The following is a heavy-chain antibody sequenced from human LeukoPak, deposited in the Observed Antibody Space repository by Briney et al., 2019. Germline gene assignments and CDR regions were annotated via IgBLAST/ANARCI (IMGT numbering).Heavy chain of an antibody. J-gene: IGHJ3*02. CDR1: GFTFSSYA. CDR3: ARDLETWGSSWYWAFDI. CDR2: ISGSGGST. Sequence: PGGSLRLSCAASGFTFSSYAMSWVRQAPGKGLEWVSAISGSGGSTYYADSVKGRFTISRDNSKNTLYLQMNSLRAEDTAVYYCARDLETWGSSWYWAFDIWGQGTMVTVSS. V-gene: IGHV3-23*01. D-gene: IGHD6-13*01.